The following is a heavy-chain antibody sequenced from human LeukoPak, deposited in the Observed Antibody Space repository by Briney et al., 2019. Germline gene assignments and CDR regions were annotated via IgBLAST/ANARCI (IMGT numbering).Heavy chain of an antibody. Sequence: ASVKVSCKGSGYTFTSYYMHWVRQAPGQGPEWMGIINPSGGSTSYAQKFQGRVTMTRDTSTSTVYMELGSLRSEDTAVYYCARAFRYSGSYRTPFDYWGQGTLVTVSS. CDR3: ARAFRYSGSYRTPFDY. CDR1: GYTFTSYY. CDR2: INPSGGST. V-gene: IGHV1-46*01. J-gene: IGHJ4*02. D-gene: IGHD1-26*01.